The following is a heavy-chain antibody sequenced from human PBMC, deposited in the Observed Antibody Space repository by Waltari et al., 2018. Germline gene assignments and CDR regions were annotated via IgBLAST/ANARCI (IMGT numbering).Heavy chain of an antibody. J-gene: IGHJ5*02. Sequence: QVEESGVGVVQPGGSLGLSRVASVSLFNDYGMHWVRQAPGKGLEWLAVISSDGSGKYYADSVKGRFTMSRDNSKNMVYLQMNSLRPEDTAVYYCAKAGGIYNYPLDPWGQGTLVTVSS. CDR1: VSLFNDYG. V-gene: IGHV3-30*18. CDR3: AKAGGIYNYPLDP. CDR2: ISSDGSGK. D-gene: IGHD1-26*01.